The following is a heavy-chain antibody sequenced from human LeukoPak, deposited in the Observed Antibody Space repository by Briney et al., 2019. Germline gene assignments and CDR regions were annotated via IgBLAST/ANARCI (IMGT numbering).Heavy chain of an antibody. V-gene: IGHV3-23*01. D-gene: IGHD2-2*02. CDR3: AKSPDPPIVVVPAAIP. Sequence: AGSLRLSCAASGFTFSSYSMNWVRQAQGKGLEWVSAISSSGGRTYDADSVKGRITISRNNSKNTLYLQMNSLRAEDTAVYYCAKSPDPPIVVVPAAIPGGQGTLVTVSS. CDR2: ISSSGGRT. CDR1: GFTFSSYS. J-gene: IGHJ4*02.